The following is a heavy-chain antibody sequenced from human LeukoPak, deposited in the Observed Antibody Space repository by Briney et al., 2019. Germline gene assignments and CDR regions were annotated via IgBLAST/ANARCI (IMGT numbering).Heavy chain of an antibody. CDR3: AGLTLRYFDAPQNWFDP. J-gene: IGHJ5*02. CDR2: IYYSGST. Sequence: PSETLSLTCAVSGGSISSGGYYWSWIRQPPGKGLEWIGHIYYSGSTNYNPSLKSRVTISVDTSKNQFSLKLSSVTAADTAVYYCAGLTLRYFDAPQNWFDPWGQGTLVTVSS. D-gene: IGHD3-9*01. V-gene: IGHV4-61*08. CDR1: GGSISSGGYY.